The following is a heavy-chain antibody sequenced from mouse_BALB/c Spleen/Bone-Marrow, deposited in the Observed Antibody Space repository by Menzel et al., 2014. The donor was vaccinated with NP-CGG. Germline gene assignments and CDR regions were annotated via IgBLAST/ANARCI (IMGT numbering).Heavy chain of an antibody. D-gene: IGHD2-1*01. CDR3: ARGGNFAWFAY. CDR1: GFTFSSFG. Sequence: DVKLQESGGGLVQPGGSRKLSCAASGFTFSSFGMHWVRQAPEKGLEWVAYISSGSSTIYYADTVKGRFTISRDNPKNTLFLQMTSLRSEDTAMYYCARGGNFAWFAYWGQGTPVTVSA. V-gene: IGHV5-17*02. CDR2: ISSGSSTI. J-gene: IGHJ3*01.